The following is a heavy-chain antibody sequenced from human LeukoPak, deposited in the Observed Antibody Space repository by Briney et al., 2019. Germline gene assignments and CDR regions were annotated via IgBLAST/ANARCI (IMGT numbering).Heavy chain of an antibody. CDR3: VKSGGYGLIDY. J-gene: IGHJ4*02. D-gene: IGHD6-19*01. CDR1: GGSISSGSYY. Sequence: KPSETISLTCTVSGGSISSGSYYWSWIRQPPGKGLEWIGNIYYTGSTYYNASLQSRVTISIDMSKNQFSLRLSSVTAADTAMYYCVKSGGYGLIDYWGQGTLVTVSS. V-gene: IGHV4-39*01. CDR2: IYYTGST.